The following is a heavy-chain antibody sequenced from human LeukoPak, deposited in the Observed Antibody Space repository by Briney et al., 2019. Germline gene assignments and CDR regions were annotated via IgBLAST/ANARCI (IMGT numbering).Heavy chain of an antibody. CDR1: GYSSTSYW. D-gene: IGHD2-2*01. J-gene: IGHJ5*02. Sequence: GEPLKISCKGSGYSSTSYWIGWVRQMPGKGLEWMGIIYPIDSDTRYSPSFQGQVTISADKSISTAYLQWSSLKASDTAMYYCARGNDGVVVPAAIMFDPWGQGTLVTVSS. CDR2: IYPIDSDT. CDR3: ARGNDGVVVPAAIMFDP. V-gene: IGHV5-51*01.